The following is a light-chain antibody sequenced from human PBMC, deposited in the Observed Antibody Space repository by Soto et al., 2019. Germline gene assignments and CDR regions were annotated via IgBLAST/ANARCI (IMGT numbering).Light chain of an antibody. CDR3: QQYHSTPFT. V-gene: IGKV4-1*01. Sequence: DIVMTQSPDSLTVSLGERATINCKSSQIVSYSSNNKNYLAWYQQKPGQPPKLLIFWASTRESGVPDRFSGNGSGTDFTLTISSLQAEDVAVYYCQQYHSTPFTFGPGTKVEIK. CDR1: QIVSYSSNNKNY. J-gene: IGKJ3*01. CDR2: WAS.